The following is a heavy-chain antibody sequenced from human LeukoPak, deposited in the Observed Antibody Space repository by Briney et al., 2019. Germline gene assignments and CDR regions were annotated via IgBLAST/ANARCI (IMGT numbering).Heavy chain of an antibody. CDR2: FDPEDGET. J-gene: IGHJ6*02. CDR1: GYTLTELS. V-gene: IGHV1-24*01. CDR3: ATLYLPAAGDWGYGMDV. D-gene: IGHD6-13*01. Sequence: ASVKVSCKVSGYTLTELSMHWVRQAPGKGLEWMGGFDPEDGETNYAQKFQGRVTMTEDTSTDTAYMELSSLRSEDTAVYYCATLYLPAAGDWGYGMDVWGQGTTVTVSS.